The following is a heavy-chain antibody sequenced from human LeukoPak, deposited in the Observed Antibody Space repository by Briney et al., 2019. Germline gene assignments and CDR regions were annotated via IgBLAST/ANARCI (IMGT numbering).Heavy chain of an antibody. CDR1: GGSISSGGYY. CDR2: IYHSGST. J-gene: IGHJ5*02. V-gene: IGHV4-30-2*02. Sequence: SQTLSLTCTVSGGSISSGGYYWSWIRQPPGKGLEWIGYIYHSGSTYYNPSLKSRVTISVDRSKNQFSLKLSSVTAADTAVYYCASGGYCGDTSCYPNYFDPWGQGSLVTVSS. D-gene: IGHD2-2*01. CDR3: ASGGYCGDTSCYPNYFDP.